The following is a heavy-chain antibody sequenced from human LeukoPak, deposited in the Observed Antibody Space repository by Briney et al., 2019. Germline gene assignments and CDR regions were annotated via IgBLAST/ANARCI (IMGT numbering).Heavy chain of an antibody. D-gene: IGHD4-11*01. CDR2: ISSSGSTT. CDR3: AKVSDYKPSEGWFDP. Sequence: GGSLRLSCAASGFTVSSNYMSWVRQAPGKGLEWVSYISSSGSTTYYADSVKGRFTISRDNSKNTLYLQMNSLRAEDTAVYYCAKVSDYKPSEGWFDPWGQGTLVTVSS. V-gene: IGHV3-23*01. J-gene: IGHJ5*02. CDR1: GFTVSSNY.